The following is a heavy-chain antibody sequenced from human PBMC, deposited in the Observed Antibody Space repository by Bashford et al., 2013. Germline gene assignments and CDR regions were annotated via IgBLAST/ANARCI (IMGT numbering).Heavy chain of an antibody. CDR2: IYYSGST. Sequence: SETLSLTCTVSGGSISSGGYYWSWIRQHPGKGLEWIGYIYYSGSTYYNPSLKSRVTISVDTSKNQFSLKLSSVTAADTAVYYCARDRTNYFDSGDASHAFDIWGPGDKGSPSPQ. CDR1: GGSISSGGYY. D-gene: IGHD3-22*01. V-gene: IGHV4-31*03. J-gene: IGHJ3*02. CDR3: ARDRTNYFDSGDASHAFDI.